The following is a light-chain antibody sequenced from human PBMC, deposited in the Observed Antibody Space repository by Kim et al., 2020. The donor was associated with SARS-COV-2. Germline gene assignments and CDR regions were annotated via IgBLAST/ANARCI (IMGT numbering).Light chain of an antibody. V-gene: IGLV3-21*04. CDR2: YDI. Sequence: SYELTQPPSVSVAPGKTARITCGGNNIGSKSVHWYQQKPGQAPVLVIYYDIDRPSRIPERFSGSNSGNTATLTISRVEAGDEADYYCQVWDSSSDHHVVF. CDR1: NIGSKS. CDR3: QVWDSSSDHHVV. J-gene: IGLJ2*01.